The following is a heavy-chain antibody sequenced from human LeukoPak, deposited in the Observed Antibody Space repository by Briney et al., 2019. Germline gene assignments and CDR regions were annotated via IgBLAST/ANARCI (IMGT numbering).Heavy chain of an antibody. CDR2: IYYSGTT. D-gene: IGHD4-17*01. J-gene: IGHJ5*02. Sequence: TSETLSLTCTVSGGSMSSYYWSWIRQPPGKGLEWIGYIYYSGTTNYNPSLKSRVTMSVDTSKDQFSLKLSFVTAADTAVYYCARGGHLRYGDTQNWFDPWGQGTLVTVSS. CDR3: ARGGHLRYGDTQNWFDP. V-gene: IGHV4-59*01. CDR1: GGSMSSYY.